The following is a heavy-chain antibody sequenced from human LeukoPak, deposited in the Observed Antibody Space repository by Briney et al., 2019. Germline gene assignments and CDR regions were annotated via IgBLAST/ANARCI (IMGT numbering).Heavy chain of an antibody. V-gene: IGHV5-51*01. J-gene: IGHJ4*02. D-gene: IGHD5-12*01. CDR3: ARPKRRYSGYDAYYFDY. CDR1: GYSFTSYW. Sequence: GESLKISCKGSGYSFTSYWIGWVRQMPGKGLEWMGIIYPGDSDTRYSPSFQGQVTISADKSISTAYLQWSSLKASDTAMYYCARPKRRYSGYDAYYFDYWGQGTLVTVSS. CDR2: IYPGDSDT.